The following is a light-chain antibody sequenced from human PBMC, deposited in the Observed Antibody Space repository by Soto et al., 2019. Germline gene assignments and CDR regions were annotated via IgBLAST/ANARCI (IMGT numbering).Light chain of an antibody. Sequence: QSALTQPASVSGSPGQSITISCTGTSSDVGGYKYVSWYQQHPGKAPKLMIYEVSNRPSGVSNRFSGSKSGNTASLSISGLQADDEADYYCSSYTSITTLGVFGGGTKLTVL. CDR3: SSYTSITTLGV. CDR2: EVS. J-gene: IGLJ2*01. V-gene: IGLV2-14*01. CDR1: SSDVGGYKY.